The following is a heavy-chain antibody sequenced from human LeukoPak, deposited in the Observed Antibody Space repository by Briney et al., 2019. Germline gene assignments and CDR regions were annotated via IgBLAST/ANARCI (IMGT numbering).Heavy chain of an antibody. V-gene: IGHV5-51*04. CDR1: GFTFAMYW. CDR2: IYPGNSET. D-gene: IGHD6-25*01. Sequence: GESLKISCEGPGFTFAMYWIGWVRQMPGKGLECMGIIYPGNSETRYSPSFQGHVTISVDKPLGVTYLQWSSLKASDSAMYYCVLRASSGGSGDWFDPWGQGTLVTVSS. J-gene: IGHJ5*02. CDR3: VLRASSGGSGDWFDP.